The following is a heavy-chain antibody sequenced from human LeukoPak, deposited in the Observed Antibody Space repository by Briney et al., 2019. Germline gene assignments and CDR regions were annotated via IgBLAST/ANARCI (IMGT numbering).Heavy chain of an antibody. Sequence: PSETLSLTCTVSGGSISSSSYYWGWIRQPPGKGLEWIGSIYYSGSTYCNVSLESRVTISVDTSKNQFSLKLSSVTAADTAVYYCARRRGYSYGYSGDMDVWGQGTTVTVSS. CDR1: GGSISSSSYY. V-gene: IGHV4-39*01. D-gene: IGHD5-18*01. CDR2: IYYSGST. CDR3: ARRRGYSYGYSGDMDV. J-gene: IGHJ6*02.